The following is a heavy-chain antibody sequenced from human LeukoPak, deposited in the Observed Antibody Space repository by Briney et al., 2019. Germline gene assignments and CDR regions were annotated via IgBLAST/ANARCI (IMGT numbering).Heavy chain of an antibody. CDR1: GYTFTGYD. V-gene: IGHV1-8*01. J-gene: IGHJ4*02. CDR3: ARRGNYGDLYYFDY. CDR2: MNPNSGNT. Sequence: GASVKVSCKASGYTFTGYDINWVRQAAGQGLEWMGWMNPNSGNTGYAQKFQGRVTMTRNTSISTAYMELSSLRSEDTAVYYCARRGNYGDLYYFDYWGQGTLVTVSS. D-gene: IGHD4-17*01.